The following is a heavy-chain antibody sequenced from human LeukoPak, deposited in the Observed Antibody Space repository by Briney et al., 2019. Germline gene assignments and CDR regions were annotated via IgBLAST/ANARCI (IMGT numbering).Heavy chain of an antibody. Sequence: SETLSLTCSVSGGSISTYYWSWIRQPPGKGLEWIGCVSYSGTTKYSPPLKSRVTISVDTSKNQFSLKLTSVTAADTAVYYCARGNGDYVEYFQHWGQGTLVTVSS. D-gene: IGHD4-17*01. V-gene: IGHV4-59*01. CDR1: GGSISTYY. J-gene: IGHJ1*01. CDR2: VSYSGTT. CDR3: ARGNGDYVEYFQH.